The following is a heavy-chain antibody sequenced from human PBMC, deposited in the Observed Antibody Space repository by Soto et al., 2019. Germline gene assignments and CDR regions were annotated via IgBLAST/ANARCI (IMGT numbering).Heavy chain of an antibody. D-gene: IGHD3-22*01. CDR3: AKDMSYYDSSGYYSGYYYYGVDV. Sequence: PGGSLRLSCAASGFTFTNYALHWVRQAPGKGLEWVSSISGGGTGTYSADAVKGRFTISSDKSRNTVYLQMNSLRAEDTAVYYCAKDMSYYDSSGYYSGYYYYGVDVWGQGTTVTVSS. CDR1: GFTFTNYA. CDR2: ISGGGTGT. J-gene: IGHJ6*02. V-gene: IGHV3-23*01.